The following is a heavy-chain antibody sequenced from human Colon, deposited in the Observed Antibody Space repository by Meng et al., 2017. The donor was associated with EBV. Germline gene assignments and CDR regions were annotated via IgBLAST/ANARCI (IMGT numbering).Heavy chain of an antibody. Sequence: VQWRESGPGLVKPSGTLSVTCAFSGDSISNNWWSWVRQPPGKGLEWIGEIYHSGTTNYNPSLRSRVTISVDKSKNKFSLQLTSVTAADTAVYYCARNGDYNPGLYWGQGTLVTASS. CDR3: ARNGDYNPGLY. V-gene: IGHV4-4*02. J-gene: IGHJ4*02. CDR2: IYHSGTT. D-gene: IGHD4-17*01. CDR1: GDSISNNW.